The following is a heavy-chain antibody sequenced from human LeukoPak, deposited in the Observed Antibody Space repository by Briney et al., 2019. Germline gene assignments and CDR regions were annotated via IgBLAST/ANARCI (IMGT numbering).Heavy chain of an antibody. CDR1: GGSISSYY. CDR3: ARLGYCSSTSCALMDV. CDR2: IYYSGST. V-gene: IGHV4-59*12. Sequence: PSETLSLTCTVSGGSISSYYWSWIRQPPGKGLEWIGYIYYSGSTNYNPSLKSRVTISVDTSKNQFSLKLSSVTAADTAVYYCARLGYCSSTSCALMDVWGKGTTVTVSS. J-gene: IGHJ6*03. D-gene: IGHD2-2*01.